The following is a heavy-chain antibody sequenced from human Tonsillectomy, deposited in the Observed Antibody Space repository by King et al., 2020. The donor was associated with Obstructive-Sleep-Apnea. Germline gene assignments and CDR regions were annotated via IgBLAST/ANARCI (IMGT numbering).Heavy chain of an antibody. Sequence: VQLVESGGGLVKPGGSLRLSCEVSVFTFSDAWMSWVRQAPGKGLEWVGRIKSKIGGGTTDYAAPVKGRFTISRDDSQNTVYLQMNSLKTEDTAVYFCAHIIVVPAALHHWGQGTLVTVSS. J-gene: IGHJ5*02. D-gene: IGHD2-2*02. CDR3: AHIIVVPAALHH. CDR1: VFTFSDAW. V-gene: IGHV3-15*01. CDR2: IKSKIGGGTT.